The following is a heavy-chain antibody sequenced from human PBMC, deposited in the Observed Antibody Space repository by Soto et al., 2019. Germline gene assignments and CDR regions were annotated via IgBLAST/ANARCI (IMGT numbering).Heavy chain of an antibody. D-gene: IGHD3-10*01. J-gene: IGHJ6*02. CDR3: AKTSVVRGPYYYYGMDV. V-gene: IGHV3-23*01. Sequence: PGGSLRLSCAASGFTFSSYAMSWVRQAPGKGLEWVSAISGSGGSTYYADSVKGRFTISRDNAKNSLYLQMKSLRAEDTALYYCAKTSVVRGPYYYYGMDVWGQGTTVTVSS. CDR1: GFTFSSYA. CDR2: ISGSGGST.